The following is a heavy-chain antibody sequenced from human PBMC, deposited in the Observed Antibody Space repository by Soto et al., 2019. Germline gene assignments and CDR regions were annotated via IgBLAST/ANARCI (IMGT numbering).Heavy chain of an antibody. CDR1: GYSFTSYW. J-gene: IGHJ4*02. CDR2: IDPSDSYT. V-gene: IGHV5-10-1*01. Sequence: PGESLKISCNGSGYSFTSYWISWVRQMPGKGLEWMGRIDPSDSYTNYSPSFQGHVTISADKSISTAYLQWSSLKASDTAMYYCARSEVEMATITDYWGQGTLVTVSS. D-gene: IGHD5-12*01. CDR3: ARSEVEMATITDY.